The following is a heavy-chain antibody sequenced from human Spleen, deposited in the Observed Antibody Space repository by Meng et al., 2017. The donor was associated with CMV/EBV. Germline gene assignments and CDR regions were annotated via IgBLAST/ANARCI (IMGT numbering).Heavy chain of an antibody. CDR3: ARDSTPITIFGVVITASFDY. CDR1: GYTFTGYY. Sequence: ASVKVSCKASGYTFTGYYMHWVRQAPGQGLEWKGWINPNSGGTNYAQKFQGRVTMTRDTSISTAYMELSRLRSDDTAVYYCARDSTPITIFGVVITASFDYWGQGTLVTVSS. CDR2: INPNSGGT. V-gene: IGHV1-2*02. D-gene: IGHD3-3*01. J-gene: IGHJ4*02.